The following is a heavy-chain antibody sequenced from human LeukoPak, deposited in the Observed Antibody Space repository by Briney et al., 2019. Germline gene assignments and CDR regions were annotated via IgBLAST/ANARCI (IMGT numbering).Heavy chain of an antibody. CDR2: INPSGSST. CDR3: ARDNSVGDIAWWFDP. V-gene: IGHV1-46*01. CDR1: GYSFTSHY. Sequence: AASVKVSCKASGYSFTSHYMHWVRQAPRQGLEWMGLINPSGSSTLYAQKFQGRVTMTRDMSTTTDYMELSSLRSEDTAVYYCARDNSVGDIAWWFDPWGQGTLVTVSS. J-gene: IGHJ5*02. D-gene: IGHD3-16*02.